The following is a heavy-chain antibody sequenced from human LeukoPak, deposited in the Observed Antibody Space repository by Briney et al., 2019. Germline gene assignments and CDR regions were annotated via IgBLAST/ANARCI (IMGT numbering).Heavy chain of an antibody. CDR1: GFTFTGYT. V-gene: IGHV3-30-3*01. CDR2: ISSDGSSM. D-gene: IGHD6-13*01. CDR3: ARDRGRIAAAGNYLSSGY. Sequence: PGRSLRLSCAASGFTFTGYTMHWVRQAPGKGLEWVGVISSDGSSMYYADSVKGRFTISRDNSKNTLYLQMNSLRTEDTAVYYCARDRGRIAAAGNYLSSGYWGQGTLVTVSS. J-gene: IGHJ4*02.